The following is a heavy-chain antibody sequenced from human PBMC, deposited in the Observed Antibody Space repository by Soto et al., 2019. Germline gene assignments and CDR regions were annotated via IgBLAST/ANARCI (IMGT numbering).Heavy chain of an antibody. CDR1: GYTFTNYD. D-gene: IGHD3-9*01. J-gene: IGHJ4*02. CDR3: ARDAILDY. V-gene: IGHV1-18*01. Sequence: EASVKVSCKASGYTFTNYDISWVRQAPGQGLEWLGWISAYNGNTNYAQKLQGRVTMTTDTSTSTAYMELRSLRSDDTALYYCARDAILDYWGQGTLVTVFS. CDR2: ISAYNGNT.